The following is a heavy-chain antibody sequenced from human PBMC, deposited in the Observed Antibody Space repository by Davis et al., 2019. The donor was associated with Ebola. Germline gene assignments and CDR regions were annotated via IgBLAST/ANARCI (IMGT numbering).Heavy chain of an antibody. CDR3: ARMGDNYDRRAYYGMNV. D-gene: IGHD3-22*01. J-gene: IGHJ6*04. V-gene: IGHV5-51*01. CDR1: GYSFTNFW. Sequence: GESLKISCKGSGYSFTNFWIAWVRQMPGKGLYWMGIIYPDDSDTRYSPSFRGHVTISADKSISTAYLQWRGLRASDSAMYYCARMGDNYDRRAYYGMNVWGKGTTVTVSS. CDR2: IYPDDSDT.